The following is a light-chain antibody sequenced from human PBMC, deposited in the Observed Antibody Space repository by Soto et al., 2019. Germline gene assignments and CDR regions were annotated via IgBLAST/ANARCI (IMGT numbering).Light chain of an antibody. V-gene: IGKV1-5*01. CDR1: QSISSW. CDR3: QQYNSYWT. Sequence: DIQMTQYPSTLSASVGDRVTITSRASQSISSWLAWYQQKPGKAPKLLIYDASSLESGVPSRFSGSGSGTEFTLTISSLQPDDFATYYCQQYNSYWTFGQGTKVDIK. J-gene: IGKJ1*01. CDR2: DAS.